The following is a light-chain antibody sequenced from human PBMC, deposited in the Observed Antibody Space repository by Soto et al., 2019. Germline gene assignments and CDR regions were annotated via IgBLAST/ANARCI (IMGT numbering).Light chain of an antibody. J-gene: IGKJ4*01. Sequence: IQMTQSPSSVSASVGDRVTITCRASQGISSSLDWYQQKPGEAPKLLIYVASTLQSGVPSRFSGSGSGTDFTLTISSLQPEDSATYYCQQANSFPLTFGGGTKVEIK. V-gene: IGKV1-12*01. CDR2: VAS. CDR1: QGISSS. CDR3: QQANSFPLT.